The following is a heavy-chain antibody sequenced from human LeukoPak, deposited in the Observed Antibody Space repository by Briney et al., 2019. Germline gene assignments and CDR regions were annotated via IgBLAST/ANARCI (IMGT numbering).Heavy chain of an antibody. J-gene: IGHJ4*02. Sequence: ASVKVSCKASGYTFTGYYIHWVRQAPGQGLEWMGWINPNSGGTNYAQNFQGRVAMTRDTSIGTAYMEVRRLRSDDTAVYYCARGDPVMTATSYDRWGQGTPVTVSS. CDR3: ARGDPVMTATSYDR. CDR1: GYTFTGYY. CDR2: INPNSGGT. D-gene: IGHD2-21*02. V-gene: IGHV1-2*02.